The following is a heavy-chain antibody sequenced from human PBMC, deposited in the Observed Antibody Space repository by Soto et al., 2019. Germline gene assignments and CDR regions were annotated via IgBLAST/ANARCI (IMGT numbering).Heavy chain of an antibody. Sequence: PSETLSLTCTVSGGSISSGGYYWSWIRQHPGKGLEWIGYIYYSGSTYYNPSLKSRVTISVDTSKNQFSMKLSSVTAADTAVYCCARDRTTYYYDSSGYYYYYYGMDVWGQGTTVTVSS. CDR3: ARDRTTYYYDSSGYYYYYYGMDV. CDR2: IYYSGST. D-gene: IGHD3-22*01. CDR1: GGSISSGGYY. V-gene: IGHV4-31*03. J-gene: IGHJ6*02.